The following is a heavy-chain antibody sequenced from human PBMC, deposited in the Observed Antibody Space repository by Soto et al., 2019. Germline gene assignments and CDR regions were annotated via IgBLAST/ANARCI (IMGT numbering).Heavy chain of an antibody. CDR3: ARAMITFGGVIRNTHDY. D-gene: IGHD3-16*02. V-gene: IGHV3-21*01. CDR1: GFTFSSYS. J-gene: IGHJ4*02. Sequence: GGSLRLSCAASGFTFSSYSMNWVRQAPGKGLEWVSSISSSSYIYYADSVKGRFTISRDNAKNSLYLQMNSLRAEDTAVYYCARAMITFGGVIRNTHDYWGQGTLVTVSS. CDR2: ISSSSYI.